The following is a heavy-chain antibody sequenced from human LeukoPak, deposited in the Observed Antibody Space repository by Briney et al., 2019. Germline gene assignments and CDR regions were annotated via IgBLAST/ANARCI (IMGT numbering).Heavy chain of an antibody. Sequence: SETLSLTCAVSGDSITSGHYWGWIRQPPGKGLEWIGSIYHSGKTYYNPSLKSGVTISVDTSKNQFSLKLTSVTAADTAVYYCARMRWYYDFWSGYPDGFDVWGQGTMVTVSS. CDR3: ARMRWYYDFWSGYPDGFDV. D-gene: IGHD3-3*01. J-gene: IGHJ3*01. CDR2: IYHSGKT. V-gene: IGHV4-38-2*01. CDR1: GDSITSGHY.